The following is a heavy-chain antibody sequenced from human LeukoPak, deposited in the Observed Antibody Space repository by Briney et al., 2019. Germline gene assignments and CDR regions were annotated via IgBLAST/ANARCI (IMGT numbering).Heavy chain of an antibody. CDR3: AKELTTKCGGDCHPDY. J-gene: IGHJ4*02. CDR2: ISNDGRKK. D-gene: IGHD2-21*02. Sequence: GGSLRLSCAVYGFTFRSYGMHWVRQAPGKGLEWVAEISNDGRKKYDADSVKGRFTSSRDNSKNRQYRQMDNLRGDDTAVDYCAKELTTKCGGDCHPDYWGQGTLVTVSS. CDR1: GFTFRSYG. V-gene: IGHV3-30*13.